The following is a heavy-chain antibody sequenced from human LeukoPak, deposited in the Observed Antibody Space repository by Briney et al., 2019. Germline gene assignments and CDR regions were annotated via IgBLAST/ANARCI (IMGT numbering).Heavy chain of an antibody. V-gene: IGHV3-7*01. J-gene: IGHJ4*02. CDR3: ARPALGGEIFEF. CDR2: IKQEGNEQ. CDR1: GFTFNDYW. D-gene: IGHD3-16*01. Sequence: TGGAPRLSCAAPGFTFNDYWMSWGREAPGERLECVADIKQEGNEQKYVDSVKGRITISRGNTKNSLYLQMNSLRAEDTAVYYCARPALGGEIFEFWGQGTLVTVSS.